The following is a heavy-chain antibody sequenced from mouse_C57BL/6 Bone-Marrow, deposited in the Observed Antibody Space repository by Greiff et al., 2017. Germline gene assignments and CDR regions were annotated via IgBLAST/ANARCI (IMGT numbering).Heavy chain of an antibody. V-gene: IGHV1-9*01. CDR2: ILPGSGST. Sequence: VQLQQSGAELMKPGASVKLSCKATGYTFTGYWIEWVKQRPGHGLEWIGEILPGSGSTNYNEKFKGKATFTADTSSNPAYMQLSSLTTEDSAIYYYAREGPGYYGSSYGYYWYFDVWGTGTTVTVSS. J-gene: IGHJ1*03. D-gene: IGHD1-1*01. CDR1: GYTFTGYW. CDR3: AREGPGYYGSSYGYYWYFDV.